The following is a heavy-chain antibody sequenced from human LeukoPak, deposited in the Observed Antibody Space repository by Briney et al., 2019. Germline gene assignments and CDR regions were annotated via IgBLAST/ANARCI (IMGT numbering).Heavy chain of an antibody. Sequence: GGSLRLSCAVSGITLSNYVMSWVRQAPGKGLEWVAGISDSGGKTNYADSVKGRFTISRDNPKNTLYLQMNSLRAEDTAVYFCAKRGVVIRVILVGFHKEAYYFDSWGQGALVTVSS. V-gene: IGHV3-23*01. J-gene: IGHJ4*02. D-gene: IGHD3-22*01. CDR1: GITLSNYV. CDR2: ISDSGGKT. CDR3: AKRGVVIRVILVGFHKEAYYFDS.